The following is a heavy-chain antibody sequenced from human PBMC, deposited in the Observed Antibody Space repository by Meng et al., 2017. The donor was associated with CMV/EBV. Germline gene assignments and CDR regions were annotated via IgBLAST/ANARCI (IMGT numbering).Heavy chain of an antibody. Sequence: ASAKVSCKASGYTFTSYAMHWVRQAPGQRLEWMGWSNAGNGNTKYSQEFQGRVTITRDTSASTAYMELSSLRSEDMAVYYCARDTYRGNWKEFDYWGQGTLVTVSS. V-gene: IGHV1-3*02. CDR1: GYTFTSYA. CDR3: ARDTYRGNWKEFDY. D-gene: IGHD1-20*01. J-gene: IGHJ4*02. CDR2: SNAGNGNT.